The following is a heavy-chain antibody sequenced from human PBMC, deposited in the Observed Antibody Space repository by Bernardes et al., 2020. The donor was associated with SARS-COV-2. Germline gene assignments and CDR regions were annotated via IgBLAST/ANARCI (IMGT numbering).Heavy chain of an antibody. CDR2: ISSSSSYI. D-gene: IGHD5-12*01. Sequence: GSLRLSCAASGFTFSSYSMNWVRQAPGKGLEWVSSISSSSSYIYYADSVKGRFTISRDNAKNSLYLQMNSLRAEDTAVYYCARGGRGVATLEEAYYYYGMDVWGQGTTVTVSS. J-gene: IGHJ6*02. CDR1: GFTFSSYS. CDR3: ARGGRGVATLEEAYYYYGMDV. V-gene: IGHV3-21*01.